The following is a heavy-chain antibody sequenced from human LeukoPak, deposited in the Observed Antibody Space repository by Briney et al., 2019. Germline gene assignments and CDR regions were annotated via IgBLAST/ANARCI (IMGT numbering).Heavy chain of an antibody. Sequence: SQTLSLTCTVSGGSISSGDYYWSWIRQPPGKGLEWIGYIYYSGSTYYNPSLKSRVTISVDTSKNQFSLKLSSVTAADTAVYYCARGIGYGNYTNYFDYWGQGTLVTVSS. CDR1: GGSISSGDYY. J-gene: IGHJ4*02. CDR2: IYYSGST. CDR3: ARGIGYGNYTNYFDY. D-gene: IGHD5-12*01. V-gene: IGHV4-30-4*01.